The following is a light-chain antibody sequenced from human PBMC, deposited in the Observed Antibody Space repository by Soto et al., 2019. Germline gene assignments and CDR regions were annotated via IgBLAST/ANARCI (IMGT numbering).Light chain of an antibody. CDR3: QQSYSSPWT. Sequence: DIQMTQSPSSLSASVVDRVTITFRASQSISSYLNWYQQKPGKAPKFLIFAASSLQSGVPSRFSGSGSGTDFTLTISSLQPEDFATYYCQQSYSSPWTFGQGTKVDIK. J-gene: IGKJ1*01. CDR2: AAS. V-gene: IGKV1-39*01. CDR1: QSISSY.